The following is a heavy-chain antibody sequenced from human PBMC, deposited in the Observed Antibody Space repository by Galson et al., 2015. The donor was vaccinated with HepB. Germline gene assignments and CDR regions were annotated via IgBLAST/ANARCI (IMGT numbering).Heavy chain of an antibody. D-gene: IGHD6-13*01. CDR1: GFTFSSYG. V-gene: IGHV3-33*01. CDR3: ARDPSAAAADTEVDY. Sequence: SLRLSCAASGFTFSSYGMHWVRQAPGKGLEWVAVIWYDGSNKYYADSVKGRFTISRDNSKNTLYLQMNSLRAEDTAVYYCARDPSAAAADTEVDYWGQGTLVTVSS. CDR2: IWYDGSNK. J-gene: IGHJ4*02.